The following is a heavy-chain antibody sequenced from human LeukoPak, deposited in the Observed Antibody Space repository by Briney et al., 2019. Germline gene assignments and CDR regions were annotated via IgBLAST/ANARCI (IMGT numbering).Heavy chain of an antibody. J-gene: IGHJ4*02. D-gene: IGHD2-2*01. V-gene: IGHV4-4*07. CDR1: GGSISSYY. Sequence: KTSETLSLTCTVSGGSISSYYWSWIRQPAGKGLEWIGRIYTSGSTNYNPSLKSRVTMSVDTSKNQFSLKLSSVTAADTAVYYCARGIYCSSTSCQGEFDYWGQGTLVTVSS. CDR3: ARGIYCSSTSCQGEFDY. CDR2: IYTSGST.